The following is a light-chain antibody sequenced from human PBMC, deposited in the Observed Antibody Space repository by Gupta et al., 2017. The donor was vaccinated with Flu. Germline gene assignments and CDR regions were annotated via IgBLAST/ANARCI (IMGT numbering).Light chain of an antibody. CDR3: QQYDNLPLT. Sequence: DIQMTQSPSSLSASVGDRVTITCQASQDISNYLNWYQQKPAKAPKLLIYDASNLETGVPSRFSGSGSGTDFTFTISSLQPEDIATYYCQQYDNLPLTFGGVTKVEIK. J-gene: IGKJ4*01. CDR1: QDISNY. CDR2: DAS. V-gene: IGKV1-33*01.